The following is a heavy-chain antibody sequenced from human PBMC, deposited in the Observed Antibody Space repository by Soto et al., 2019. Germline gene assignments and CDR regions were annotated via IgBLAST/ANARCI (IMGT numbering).Heavy chain of an antibody. CDR1: GASISGYY. V-gene: IGHV4-4*07. J-gene: IGHJ5*02. Sequence: QVQLQESGPGLVKPSETLSLTCTVSGASISGYYWIWIRQSAGMGLEWIGRIYATGTTDYNPSLKSRVKMSVDTSKKHFPLKWRSVPAADTAVYYCVRDGTKTLRDWFDPGGHGISVTVSA. D-gene: IGHD1-1*01. CDR2: IYATGTT. CDR3: VRDGTKTLRDWFDP.